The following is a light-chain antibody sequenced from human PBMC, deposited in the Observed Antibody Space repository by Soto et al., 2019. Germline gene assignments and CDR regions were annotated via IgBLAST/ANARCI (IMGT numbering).Light chain of an antibody. CDR2: AVS. Sequence: DFQMTQSPSSLSAFVGDRVTISCRASQSIGSFLSWYQQKPGTAPKLLIYAVSSLETGVPSRFSGSGSGTNFTLTINGLQPEDFATYFCQQKYHNPSPVGQGTRLETK. CDR3: QQKYHNPSP. CDR1: QSIGSF. V-gene: IGKV1-39*01. J-gene: IGKJ5*01.